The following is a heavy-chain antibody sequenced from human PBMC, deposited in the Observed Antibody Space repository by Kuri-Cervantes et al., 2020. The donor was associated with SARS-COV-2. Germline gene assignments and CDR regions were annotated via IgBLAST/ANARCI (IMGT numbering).Heavy chain of an antibody. J-gene: IGHJ6*02. CDR3: ARGAVAGTLYYYYYGMDV. CDR1: GFTFSSYA. CDR2: ISYDGSNK. Sequence: GGSLRLSCAASGFTFSSYAMHWVRQAPGKGLEWVAVISYDGSNKYYADSVKGRFTISRDNSKNTLYLQMNSLRAEDTAVYYSARGAVAGTLYYYYYGMDVWGQGTTVTVSS. D-gene: IGHD6-19*01. V-gene: IGHV3-30-3*01.